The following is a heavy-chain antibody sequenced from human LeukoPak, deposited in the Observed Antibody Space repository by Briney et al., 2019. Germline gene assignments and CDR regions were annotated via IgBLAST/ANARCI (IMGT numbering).Heavy chain of an antibody. V-gene: IGHV4-34*01. D-gene: IGHD3-10*01. CDR1: GGSFSGYY. CDR3: ERGGWFGFWEYYFDY. Sequence: PSETLSLTCAVSGGSFSGYYWSWIRQPPGKGLEWIGEINHSGSTNYNPSLKSRVTISVDTSKNQFSLKLSSVTAADTAVYYCERGGWFGFWEYYFDYWGQGTLVTVSS. J-gene: IGHJ4*02. CDR2: INHSGST.